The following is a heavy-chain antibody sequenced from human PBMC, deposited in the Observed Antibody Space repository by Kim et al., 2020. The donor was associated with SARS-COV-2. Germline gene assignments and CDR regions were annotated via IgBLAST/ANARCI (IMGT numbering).Heavy chain of an antibody. V-gene: IGHV4-59*08. CDR3: ARRWGMDV. CDR2: SGST. Sequence: SGSTNYDPSLKSRVTISVDTSKNQFSLKLSSVTAADTAVYYCARRWGMDVWGQGTTVTVSS. J-gene: IGHJ6*02.